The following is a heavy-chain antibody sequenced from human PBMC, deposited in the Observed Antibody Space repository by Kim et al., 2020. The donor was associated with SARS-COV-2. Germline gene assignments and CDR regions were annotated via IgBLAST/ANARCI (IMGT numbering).Heavy chain of an antibody. J-gene: IGHJ4*02. CDR3: AKDPYSSSSGKFDY. V-gene: IGHV3-30*02. D-gene: IGHD6-6*01. Sequence: AATVGGRFTISGDNSKNTLYLQMNGLGAEETAVYYCAKDPYSSSSGKFDYWGQGTLVTVSS.